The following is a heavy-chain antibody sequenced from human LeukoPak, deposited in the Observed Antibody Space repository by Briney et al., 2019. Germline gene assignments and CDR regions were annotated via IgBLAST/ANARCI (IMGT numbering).Heavy chain of an antibody. CDR2: INHSGST. CDR3: ARIAAAGTGD. J-gene: IGHJ4*02. Sequence: SYTLTLIYGVQGASFRGYEWRWIPRPPAKGLEWIGEINHSGSTNYNPSLKSRVTISVDTSKNQFSLKLSSVTAADTAVYYCARIAAAGTGDWGQGTLVTVSS. V-gene: IGHV4-34*01. D-gene: IGHD6-13*01. CDR1: GASFRGYE.